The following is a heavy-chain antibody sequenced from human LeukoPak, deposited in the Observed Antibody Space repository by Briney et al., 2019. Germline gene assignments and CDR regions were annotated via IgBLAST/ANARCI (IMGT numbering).Heavy chain of an antibody. Sequence: PSQTLSLTCTVSGGSISSGGYYWSWIRQHPGKGLEWIGYIYYSGSTYYNPSLKSRVTISVDTSKNQFSLKLSSVTAADTAVYYCGRDYGYDFWSGRYYYYGMDVWGQGTTVTVSS. J-gene: IGHJ6*02. CDR2: IYYSGST. D-gene: IGHD3-3*01. CDR3: GRDYGYDFWSGRYYYYGMDV. CDR1: GGSISSGGYY. V-gene: IGHV4-31*03.